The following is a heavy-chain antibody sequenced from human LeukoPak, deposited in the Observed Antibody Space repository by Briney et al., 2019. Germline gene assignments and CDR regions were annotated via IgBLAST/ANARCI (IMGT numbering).Heavy chain of an antibody. CDR3: ATDSTGSSWYRDWFDP. D-gene: IGHD6-13*01. V-gene: IGHV1-24*01. CDR1: GGTFSSYA. Sequence: GASVKVSCKASGGTFSSYAISWVRQAPGQGLEWMGGFDPEDGETIYAQKFQGRVTMTEDTSTDTAYMELSSLRSEDTAVYHCATDSTGSSWYRDWFDPWGQGTLVTVSS. CDR2: FDPEDGET. J-gene: IGHJ5*02.